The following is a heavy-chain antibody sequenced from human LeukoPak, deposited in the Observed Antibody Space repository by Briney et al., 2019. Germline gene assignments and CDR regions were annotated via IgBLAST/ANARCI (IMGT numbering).Heavy chain of an antibody. J-gene: IGHJ6*02. V-gene: IGHV4-39*02. Sequence: PSETLSLTCTVSGGSISSSSYYWGWIRQPPGTGLEWIGSIYYSGSTYYNPSLKSRVTISVDTSKNQCSLKLSSVTAADTAVYYCAREGAAPSGMDVWGQGTTVTVSS. CDR2: IYYSGST. CDR1: GGSISSSSYY. CDR3: AREGAAPSGMDV. D-gene: IGHD6-6*01.